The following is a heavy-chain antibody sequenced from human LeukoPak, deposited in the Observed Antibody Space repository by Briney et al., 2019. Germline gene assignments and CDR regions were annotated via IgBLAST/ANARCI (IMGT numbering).Heavy chain of an antibody. Sequence: GGSLRLSCAASGFTFSTYWMSWVRQAPGKGLEWVANIEHDGSDQYYADSVEGRFTISRDNAKNSLYLQMNSLRAEDTAVYYCAKMNAKYYDSSGYYVDYWGQGTLVTVSS. CDR1: GFTFSTYW. D-gene: IGHD3-22*01. J-gene: IGHJ4*02. V-gene: IGHV3-7*05. CDR3: AKMNAKYYDSSGYYVDY. CDR2: IEHDGSDQ.